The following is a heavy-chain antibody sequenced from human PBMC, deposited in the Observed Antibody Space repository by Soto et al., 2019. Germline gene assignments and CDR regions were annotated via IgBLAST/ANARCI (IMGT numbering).Heavy chain of an antibody. CDR3: AVAMVREILIFESSGMHV. CDR1: GGSFNNYA. J-gene: IGHJ6*02. Sequence: QVHLVQSGAEVKKPGSSVKVSCKTSGGSFNNYAVSWVRQAPGQGLEWMGGIIPNFDTPNYAQKFQDRATIIADESTSTVDMELRSLRSNDTAVYYCAVAMVREILIFESSGMHVWGQGITVIVSS. CDR2: IIPNFDTP. D-gene: IGHD3-10*01. V-gene: IGHV1-69*01.